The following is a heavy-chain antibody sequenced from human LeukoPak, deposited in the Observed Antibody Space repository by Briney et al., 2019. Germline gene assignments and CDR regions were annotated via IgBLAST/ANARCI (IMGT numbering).Heavy chain of an antibody. CDR1: GGSISSYY. D-gene: IGHD3-16*01. CDR3: ARANVYYFDY. Sequence: PSETLSLTCTVSGGSISSYYWSWIRQPPGKGLEWIGYIYYSGSTNYNPSPKSRVTISVDTSKNQFSLKLSSVTAADTAVYYCARANVYYFDYWGQGTLVTVSS. V-gene: IGHV4-59*01. J-gene: IGHJ4*02. CDR2: IYYSGST.